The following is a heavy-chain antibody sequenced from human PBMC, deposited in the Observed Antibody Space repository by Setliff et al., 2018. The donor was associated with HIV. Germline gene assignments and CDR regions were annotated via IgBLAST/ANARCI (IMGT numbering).Heavy chain of an antibody. V-gene: IGHV4-4*07. D-gene: IGHD3-16*01. CDR2: MYTSGVA. Sequence: SETLSLTCTVSGGSIGSYYWSWIRQPAGKGLEWIGRMYTSGVAKYNPSLESRVTMSVDTSKNQMSLELTSVTAADTAVYYCARYPKVEWDLLGAFDIWGQGTMVTVSS. CDR1: GGSIGSYY. J-gene: IGHJ3*02. CDR3: ARYPKVEWDLLGAFDI.